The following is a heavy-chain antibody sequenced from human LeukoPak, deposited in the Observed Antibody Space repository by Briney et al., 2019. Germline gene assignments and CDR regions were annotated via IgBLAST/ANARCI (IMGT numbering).Heavy chain of an antibody. CDR1: GNTLTEFP. CDR2: FDPESGKM. D-gene: IGHD3-10*01. V-gene: IGHV1-24*01. CDR3: TTPNAVHWYGDKIYFSAFVF. Sequence: ASVKVSCKVSGNTLTEFPIHWVRQAPGKRPEWMGGFDPESGKMIYAQKFQDRLTMTEDTSTDTAHMELRSLSSEDTAVTYCTTPNAVHWYGDKIYFSAFVFWGQGTTVIVSS. J-gene: IGHJ3*01.